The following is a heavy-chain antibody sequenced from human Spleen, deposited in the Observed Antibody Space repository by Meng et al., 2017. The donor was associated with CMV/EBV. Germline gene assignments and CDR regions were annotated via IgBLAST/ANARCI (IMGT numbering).Heavy chain of an antibody. CDR2: IYYSGST. CDR3: ARQGSGSYLSGHFDY. CDR1: GGSSSSSSYH. V-gene: IGHV4-39*01. D-gene: IGHD1-26*01. Sequence: SGGSSSSSSYHWGWIRQLPGTGLEWLGSIYYSGSTYYNPSLKSRVTISVDTSKNQFSLKLSSVTAADTAVYYCARQGSGSYLSGHFDYWGQGTLVTVSS. J-gene: IGHJ4*02.